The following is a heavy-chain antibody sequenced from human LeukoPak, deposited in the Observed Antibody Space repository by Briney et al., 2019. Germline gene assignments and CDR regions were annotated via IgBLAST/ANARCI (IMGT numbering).Heavy chain of an antibody. CDR3: AKGLWFGESTT. J-gene: IGHJ5*02. D-gene: IGHD3-10*01. Sequence: GRSLRLSCAAPGFTFDDYAMHWVRQAPGKGLEWVSGISWNSGSIGYADSVKGRFTISRDNAKNSLYLQMNSLRAEDTALYYCAKGLWFGESTTWGQGTLVTVSS. V-gene: IGHV3-9*01. CDR1: GFTFDDYA. CDR2: ISWNSGSI.